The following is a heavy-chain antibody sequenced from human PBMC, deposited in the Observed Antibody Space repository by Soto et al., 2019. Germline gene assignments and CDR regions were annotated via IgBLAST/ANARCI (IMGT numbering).Heavy chain of an antibody. J-gene: IGHJ3*02. CDR3: ARDRFGSGSAYGVHDGLDI. Sequence: EVPLAESGGGLVKPGGSLRLSCAASGFTFSTYSMNWVRQAPGKGLEWVSSISSNGINKYYAGSLKGRFTVSRDNAKNSLYLHMNSLRAEDTAVYYCARDRFGSGSAYGVHDGLDIWGQGTMVAVSS. CDR1: GFTFSTYS. V-gene: IGHV3-21*06. D-gene: IGHD3-10*01. CDR2: ISSNGINK.